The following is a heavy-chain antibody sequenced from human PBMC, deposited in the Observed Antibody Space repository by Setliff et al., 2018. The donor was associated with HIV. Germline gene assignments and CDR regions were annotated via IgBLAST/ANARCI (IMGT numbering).Heavy chain of an antibody. CDR3: ARHSGLGGYYSPFDY. J-gene: IGHJ4*02. Sequence: SETLSLTCTDSGGSIKSSSDYWGWIRQPPGKGLEWIGTIYYSGSTYYNPSLKSRVTISVDTSKNQFSLKLSSVTAADTTVYYCARHSGLGGYYSPFDYWGPGTLVTVSS. CDR1: GGSIKSSSDY. V-gene: IGHV4-39*01. D-gene: IGHD3-22*01. CDR2: IYYSGST.